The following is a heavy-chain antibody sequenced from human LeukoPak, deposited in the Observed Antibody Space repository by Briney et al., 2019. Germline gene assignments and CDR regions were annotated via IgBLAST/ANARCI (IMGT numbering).Heavy chain of an antibody. D-gene: IGHD6-13*01. CDR1: GFTFSSYW. CDR2: ISGSGGST. J-gene: IGHJ4*02. V-gene: IGHV3-23*01. Sequence: PGGSLRLSCAASGFTFSSYWMSWVRQAPGKGLEWVSAISGSGGSTYYADSVKGRFTISRDNSKNTLYLQMNGLRAEDTAVYYCAKPTGIAATSYYFDYWGQGTLVTVSS. CDR3: AKPTGIAATSYYFDY.